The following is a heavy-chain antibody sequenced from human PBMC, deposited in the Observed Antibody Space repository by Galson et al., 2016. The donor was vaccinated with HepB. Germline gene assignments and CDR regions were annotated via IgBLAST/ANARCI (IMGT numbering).Heavy chain of an antibody. CDR1: GFTFSSYG. J-gene: IGHJ4*02. V-gene: IGHV3-30*18. CDR3: AKHRIPLVVVTAPDY. CDR2: LSFDGNNK. Sequence: SLRLSCAASGFTFSSYGMHWVRQAPGKGLDWVAVLSFDGNNKYYADSVKGRFTISRDVSKNTLYLQMNSLRADDTAVYYCAKHRIPLVVVTAPDYWGRGTLVTVSS. D-gene: IGHD2-21*02.